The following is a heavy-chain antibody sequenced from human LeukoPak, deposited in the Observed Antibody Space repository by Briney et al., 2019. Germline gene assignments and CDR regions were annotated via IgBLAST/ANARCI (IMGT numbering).Heavy chain of an antibody. CDR3: ARGLGSDYYYYYGMDV. D-gene: IGHD6-19*01. CDR2: IIPILGIA. V-gene: IGHV1-69*04. Sequence: VAAVKVSCKASGGTFSSYAISWVRQAAGQGLEWMGRIIPILGIANYAQKFQGRVTITADKSTSTAYMELSSLRSEDTAVYYCARGLGSDYYYYYGMDVWGQGTTVTVSS. CDR1: GGTFSSYA. J-gene: IGHJ6*02.